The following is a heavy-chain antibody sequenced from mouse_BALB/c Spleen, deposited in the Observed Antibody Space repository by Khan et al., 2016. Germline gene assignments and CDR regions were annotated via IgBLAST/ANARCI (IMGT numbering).Heavy chain of an antibody. CDR3: ASSTQSFYAMDY. CDR2: IDPFNGGT. Sequence: VRLQQSGPELMKPGASVKISCKASAYSFTSYYMHWVKQSHGKSLEWIGYIDPFNGGTSYNQKFKGKATLTVDKSSSTAYMHLSSLTSEDSAVYYCASSTQSFYAMDYWGQGTSVTVAS. CDR1: AYSFTSYY. J-gene: IGHJ4*01. V-gene: IGHV1S135*01. D-gene: IGHD1-1*01.